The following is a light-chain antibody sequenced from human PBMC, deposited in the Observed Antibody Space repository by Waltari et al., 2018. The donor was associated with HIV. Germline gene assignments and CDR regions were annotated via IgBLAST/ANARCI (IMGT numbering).Light chain of an antibody. CDR2: DVD. CDR3: SSYTTTNTVV. J-gene: IGLJ2*01. Sequence: QSALTQPASVSGSPGQSITISCTGTSSDVRTHSFVSWYQKHPDKAPKLLIYDVDNRPSGVSRRFSGSKSGDTASLTISSIQADDEADYYCSSYTTTNTVVFGGGTKFTVL. V-gene: IGLV2-14*03. CDR1: SSDVRTHSF.